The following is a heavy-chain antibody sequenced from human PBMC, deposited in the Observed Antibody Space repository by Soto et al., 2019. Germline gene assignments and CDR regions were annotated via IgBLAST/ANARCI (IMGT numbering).Heavy chain of an antibody. CDR2: GSYSGTT. CDR1: GVSVSSGSFY. J-gene: IGHJ4*02. D-gene: IGHD4-17*01. CDR3: ARGATVTQYDY. V-gene: IGHV4-61*01. Sequence: PSETLSLTCTVSGVSVSSGSFYWAWIRQPPGKGLEWIGFGSYSGTTNYKPSLKSRVTISVDTSRSQISLKVSSLTAADTAVYYCARGATVTQYDYWGQGTLVNVSS.